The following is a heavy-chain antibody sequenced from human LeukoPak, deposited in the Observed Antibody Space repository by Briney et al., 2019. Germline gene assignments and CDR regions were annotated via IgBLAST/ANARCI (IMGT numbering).Heavy chain of an antibody. CDR1: GGSFSGYY. Sequence: SETLSLTCAVYGGSFSGYYWSWIRQPPGKGLEWIGEINHSGSTNYNPSLKSRVTISVDTSKSQFSLRLTSVTAADTAVYYCARDFGDHRIDYWGREPWSPSPQ. V-gene: IGHV4-34*01. D-gene: IGHD4-17*01. CDR3: ARDFGDHRIDY. J-gene: IGHJ4*02. CDR2: INHSGST.